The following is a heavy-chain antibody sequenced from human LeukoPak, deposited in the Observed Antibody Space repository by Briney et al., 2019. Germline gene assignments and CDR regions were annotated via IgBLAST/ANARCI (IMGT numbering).Heavy chain of an antibody. D-gene: IGHD2-2*02. CDR2: ISWNSGSI. CDR1: GFTFDDYA. Sequence: GRSLRLSCAASGFTFDDYAMHWVRQAPGKGLEWVSGISWNSGSIGYADSVKGRFTISRDNAKNSLYLQMNSLRAEDTALYYCAKGIVVVPAAIKDWFDPWGQGTLVTVSS. J-gene: IGHJ5*02. V-gene: IGHV3-9*01. CDR3: AKGIVVVPAAIKDWFDP.